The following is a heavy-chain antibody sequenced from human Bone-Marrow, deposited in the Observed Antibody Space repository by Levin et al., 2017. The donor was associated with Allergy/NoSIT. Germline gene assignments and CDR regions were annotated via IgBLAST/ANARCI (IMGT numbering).Heavy chain of an antibody. CDR2: ISGSGRRT. D-gene: IGHD6-19*01. CDR3: TKDQGGVAGTVARLFES. J-gene: IGHJ4*02. CDR1: GFTFSNFA. V-gene: IGHV3-23*01. Sequence: GESLKISCAASGFTFSNFAMNWVRQAPGKGLEWVSGISGSGRRTYEADSVKGRFTISRDNSRNTLYLQMDSLRAEDTAVYYCTKDQGGVAGTVARLFESWGQGTLVTVSA.